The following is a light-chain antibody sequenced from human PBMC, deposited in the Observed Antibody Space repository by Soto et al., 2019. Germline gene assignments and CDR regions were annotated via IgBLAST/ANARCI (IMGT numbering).Light chain of an antibody. CDR2: GAS. CDR1: QSVGSY. CDR3: QQYGSSGT. V-gene: IGKV3-20*01. J-gene: IGKJ1*01. Sequence: IVFTQSPSTLSLSPGEGVTLSCRASQSVGSYLAWYQQKLGQAPRLLIYGASSRATGIPARFSGSGSGTEFNLTISSLQSEDFAVYYCQQYGSSGTFGQGTKVDI.